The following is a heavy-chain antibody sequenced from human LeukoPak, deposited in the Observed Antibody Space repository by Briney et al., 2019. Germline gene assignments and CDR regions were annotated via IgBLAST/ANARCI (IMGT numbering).Heavy chain of an antibody. J-gene: IGHJ1*01. V-gene: IGHV1-18*01. Sequence: ASVKVSCKASGYTFTSYGISWVRQAPGQGLEWMGWISAYNGDTNYAQNFQGRVTMTRDTSISTAYMELSRLRSDDTALYYCARIGISARGTNFHHWGQGTLVTVSS. CDR3: ARIGISARGTNFHH. D-gene: IGHD6-13*01. CDR2: ISAYNGDT. CDR1: GYTFTSYG.